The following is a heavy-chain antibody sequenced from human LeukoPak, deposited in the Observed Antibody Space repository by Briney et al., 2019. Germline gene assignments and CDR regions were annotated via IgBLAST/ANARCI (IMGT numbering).Heavy chain of an antibody. V-gene: IGHV4-30-4*08. Sequence: SETLSLTCTVSGDSISSGDYYWSWIRQPPEKGLEWIGYIYYSGSTHYNPSLKSRVTMSVDTSKNQSSLKLSSVTAADTAVYYCARGCTSCYRADGFDVWGQGTMVTVSS. CDR1: GDSISSGDYY. CDR3: ARGCTSCYRADGFDV. CDR2: IYYSGST. D-gene: IGHD2-2*02. J-gene: IGHJ3*01.